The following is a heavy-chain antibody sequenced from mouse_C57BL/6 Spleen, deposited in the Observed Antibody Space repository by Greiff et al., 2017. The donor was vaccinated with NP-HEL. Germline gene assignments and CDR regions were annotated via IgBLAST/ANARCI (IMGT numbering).Heavy chain of an antibody. Sequence: EVQLQQSGPELVKPGASVKISCKASGYSFTDYNMNWVKQSNGKSLEWIGVINPNYGTTSYNQKFKGKATLTVDKSSSTAYMQLNSLTSEDSAVYYCAVYYYGSSYYFDYWGQGTTLTVSS. D-gene: IGHD1-1*01. CDR3: AVYYYGSSYYFDY. V-gene: IGHV1-39*01. J-gene: IGHJ2*01. CDR1: GYSFTDYN. CDR2: INPNYGTT.